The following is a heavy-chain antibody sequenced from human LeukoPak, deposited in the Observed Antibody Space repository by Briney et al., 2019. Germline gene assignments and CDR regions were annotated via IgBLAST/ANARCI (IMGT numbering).Heavy chain of an antibody. CDR3: ARDAWTTVTSYVTDY. D-gene: IGHD4-17*01. Sequence: GGSLRLSCAASGFTFSSYWMSWVGQAPGKGLEWVSNIKQYGSEKYYVDSVKGRFTISRDNEKHSLYLPMNSLRAEHTAVYYCARDAWTTVTSYVTDYWGQGTLVTVSS. CDR1: GFTFSSYW. V-gene: IGHV3-7*01. J-gene: IGHJ4*02. CDR2: IKQYGSEK.